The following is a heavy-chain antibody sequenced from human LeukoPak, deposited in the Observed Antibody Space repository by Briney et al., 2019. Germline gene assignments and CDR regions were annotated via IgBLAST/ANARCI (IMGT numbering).Heavy chain of an antibody. CDR2: ISWNSGSI. CDR3: AKDMEVTATTDGAFDI. CDR1: GFTFDDYA. D-gene: IGHD2-21*02. V-gene: IGHV3-9*01. Sequence: GGSLRLSCAASGFTFDDYAMHWVRQAPGKGLEWVSGISWNSGSIGYADSVKGRFTISRDNAKNSLYLQMNSLRAEDTALYYCAKDMEVTATTDGAFDIWGQGTMVTVSS. J-gene: IGHJ3*02.